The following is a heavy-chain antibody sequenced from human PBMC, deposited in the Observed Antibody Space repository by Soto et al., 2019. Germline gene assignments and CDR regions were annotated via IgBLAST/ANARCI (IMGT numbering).Heavy chain of an antibody. J-gene: IGHJ4*02. Sequence: EVQLVESGGGLVKPGGSLRLSCVASGPIFSSYGMNWLRQAPGKGLEWVSSIDSSGRYIYYADSLQGRFTISRDNAKKSMYLQLKSMRVEDTARYFCARDESAGSSTSDWCQGTLVTVSS. CDR2: IDSSGRYI. V-gene: IGHV3-21*01. D-gene: IGHD2-2*01. CDR1: GPIFSSYG. CDR3: ARDESAGSSTSD.